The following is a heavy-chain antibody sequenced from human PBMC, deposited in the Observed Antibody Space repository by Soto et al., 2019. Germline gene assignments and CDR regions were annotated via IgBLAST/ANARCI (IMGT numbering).Heavy chain of an antibody. V-gene: IGHV4-39*01. J-gene: IGHJ6*02. CDR2: MFYTGST. Sequence: QLQLQESGPGLVKPSETLSVTCTVSGGSISNSDYYWGWIRQPPGKGLEWIGSMFYTGSTYYSPYLKSRVTISLDTSKNQFSLKLDAVTAADSAVYYCARSPEFYYETVGLAGKYYDMDVWGQGTTVTVSS. CDR1: GGSISNSDYY. CDR3: ARSPEFYYETVGLAGKYYDMDV. D-gene: IGHD3-22*01.